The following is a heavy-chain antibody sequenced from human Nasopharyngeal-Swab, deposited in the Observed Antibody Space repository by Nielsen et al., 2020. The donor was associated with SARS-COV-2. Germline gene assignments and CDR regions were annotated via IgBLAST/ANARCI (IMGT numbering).Heavy chain of an antibody. CDR1: GFTFSSYG. CDR3: AKDMGIADDSFDY. Sequence: GESLKISCAASGFTFSSYGMHWVRQAPGKGLEWVAVISYDGSNKYYADSVKGRFTISRDNSKSTLYLQMNSLRAEDTAVYYCAKDMGIADDSFDYWGQGTLVTVSS. D-gene: IGHD6-13*01. J-gene: IGHJ4*02. V-gene: IGHV3-30*18. CDR2: ISYDGSNK.